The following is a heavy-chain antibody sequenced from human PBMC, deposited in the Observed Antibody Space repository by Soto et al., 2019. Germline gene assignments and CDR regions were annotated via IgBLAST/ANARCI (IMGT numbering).Heavy chain of an antibody. V-gene: IGHV1-8*01. Sequence: QVQLVQSGAEVKKPGASVKVSCKASGYTFTSYDINWVRQATGQGLEWMGWMNPNSGNTGYAQKFQGRVTMTRNTSICTAYMELSSLRSEDTAVYYCARGINYYDSGDAAFDIWGQGTMVNVSS. CDR2: MNPNSGNT. CDR3: ARGINYYDSGDAAFDI. J-gene: IGHJ3*02. D-gene: IGHD3-10*01. CDR1: GYTFTSYD.